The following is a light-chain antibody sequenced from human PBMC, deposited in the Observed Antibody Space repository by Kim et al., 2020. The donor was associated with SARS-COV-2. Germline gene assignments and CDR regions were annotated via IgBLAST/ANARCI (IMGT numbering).Light chain of an antibody. CDR3: QQYDPSFPYT. Sequence: EIVLTQSPGTLSLSPGERATLSCRTSETISSDYVAWYSHKPGQAPRLLIYGASTRATGIPERFSGSGSGTDFTLTISRLEPEDFAVYYCQQYDPSFPYTFGQGTKLEI. CDR1: ETISSDY. V-gene: IGKV3-20*01. CDR2: GAS. J-gene: IGKJ2*01.